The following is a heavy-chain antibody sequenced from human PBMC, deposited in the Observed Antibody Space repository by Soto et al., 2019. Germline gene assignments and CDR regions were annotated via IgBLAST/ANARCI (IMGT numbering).Heavy chain of an antibody. D-gene: IGHD2-15*01. Sequence: PGGSLRLSCAASGFTFSSYAMSWVRQAPGKGLEWVSAISGSGGSTYYADSVKGRFTISRDNSKNTLYLQMNSLRAEDTVVYYCAKVGGDVVVVAATRLEAFDIWGQGTMVTVSS. J-gene: IGHJ3*02. V-gene: IGHV3-23*01. CDR3: AKVGGDVVVVAATRLEAFDI. CDR2: ISGSGGST. CDR1: GFTFSSYA.